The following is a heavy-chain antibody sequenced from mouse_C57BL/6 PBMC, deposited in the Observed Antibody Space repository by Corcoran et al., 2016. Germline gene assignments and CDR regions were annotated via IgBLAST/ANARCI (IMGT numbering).Heavy chain of an antibody. D-gene: IGHD2-5*01. Sequence: EVQLQQSGPELVKPGASVKISCKASGYTFTDYYMNWVKQSHGKSLEWIGDINPNNGGTSYNQKFKGKATLTVDKSSSTAYMELRSLTSEDSAVYYCADYSNYGWYFDVWGTGTTVTVSS. V-gene: IGHV1-26*01. CDR1: GYTFTDYY. CDR2: INPNNGGT. J-gene: IGHJ1*03. CDR3: ADYSNYGWYFDV.